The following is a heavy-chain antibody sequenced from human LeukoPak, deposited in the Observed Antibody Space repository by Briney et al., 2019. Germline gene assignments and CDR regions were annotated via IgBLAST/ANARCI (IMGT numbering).Heavy chain of an antibody. CDR3: ARDRNDILTDYYYFDY. CDR2: IYHSGST. Sequence: SGTLSLTCAVSGGSISSSNWWSWVRQPPGKGLEWIGEIYHSGSTNYNPSLKSRVTISVDKSKNQFSLKLSSVTAADTAVYYCARDRNDILTDYYYFDYWGQGTLVTVSS. CDR1: GGSISSSNW. D-gene: IGHD3-9*01. V-gene: IGHV4-4*02. J-gene: IGHJ4*02.